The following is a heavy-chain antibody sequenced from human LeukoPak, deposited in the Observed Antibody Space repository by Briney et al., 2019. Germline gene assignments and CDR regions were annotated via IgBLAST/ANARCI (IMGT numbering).Heavy chain of an antibody. CDR3: ARDHDYGGNREAFDI. CDR1: GGTFSSYA. D-gene: IGHD4-23*01. V-gene: IGHV1-69*13. Sequence: ASVEVSCKASGGTFSSYAISWVRQAPGQGLEWMGGIIPIFGIANYAQKFQGRVTITADESTSTAYMELSSLRSEDTAVYYCARDHDYGGNREAFDIWGQGTMVTVSS. CDR2: IIPIFGIA. J-gene: IGHJ3*02.